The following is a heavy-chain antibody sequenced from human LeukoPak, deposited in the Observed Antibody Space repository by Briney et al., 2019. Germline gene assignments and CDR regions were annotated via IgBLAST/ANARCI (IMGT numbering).Heavy chain of an antibody. Sequence: GGSLRLSCAASGFTFSGYAMTWVRQAPGKGLEWVSTISGSGDSTYYADSVKGRFTISRDSSKNTLYMQMESLRAEDTAVYYCARPICSGRSCYHFDYWGQGTLVTVSS. CDR1: GFTFSGYA. CDR3: ARPICSGRSCYHFDY. J-gene: IGHJ4*02. CDR2: ISGSGDST. V-gene: IGHV3-23*01. D-gene: IGHD2-15*01.